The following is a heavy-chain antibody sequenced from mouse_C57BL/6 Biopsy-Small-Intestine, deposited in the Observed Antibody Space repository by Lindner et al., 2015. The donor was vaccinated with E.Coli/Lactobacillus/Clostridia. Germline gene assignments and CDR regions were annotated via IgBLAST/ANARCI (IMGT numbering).Heavy chain of an antibody. CDR2: INPTTGGT. V-gene: IGHV1-42*01. Sequence: QLQESGPELVKPGASVKISCKASGYSFTGYYMHWVKQSPEKGLEWIGEINPTTGGTTYNQKFKAKATLTVDKSSSTAYMQLKSLTSEDSAVYYCARPLFYYDGSLYYFDYWGQGTTLTVSS. J-gene: IGHJ2*01. CDR3: ARPLFYYDGSLYYFDY. D-gene: IGHD1-1*02. CDR1: GYSFTGYY.